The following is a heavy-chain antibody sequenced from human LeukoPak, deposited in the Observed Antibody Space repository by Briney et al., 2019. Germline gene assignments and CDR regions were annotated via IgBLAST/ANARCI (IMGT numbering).Heavy chain of an antibody. Sequence: ASVKVSCKASGYTFTSYGISWVRQAPGQGLEWMGWISAYNGNANYAQKLQGRVTMTTDTSTGTAYMELRSLRSDDTAVYYCARDSISFFGVPQCAFDIWGQGTMVTVSS. CDR3: ARDSISFFGVPQCAFDI. CDR2: ISAYNGNA. D-gene: IGHD3-3*01. V-gene: IGHV1-18*01. J-gene: IGHJ3*02. CDR1: GYTFTSYG.